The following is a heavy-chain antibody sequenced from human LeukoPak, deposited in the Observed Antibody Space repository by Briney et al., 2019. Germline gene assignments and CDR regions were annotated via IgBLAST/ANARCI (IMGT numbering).Heavy chain of an antibody. D-gene: IGHD3-10*01. V-gene: IGHV3-23*01. Sequence: GGSVRLSCAVSGFTLSSYAMSWARQARGKGLEWVSAINGDGSSTYYADSVKGRFTIPRDNSNNTLFLQMNSLRVEDTAVYYCAKWGAQSGSYRVVDSWGRGTLVSASS. CDR3: AKWGAQSGSYRVVDS. CDR2: INGDGSST. J-gene: IGHJ4*02. CDR1: GFTLSSYA.